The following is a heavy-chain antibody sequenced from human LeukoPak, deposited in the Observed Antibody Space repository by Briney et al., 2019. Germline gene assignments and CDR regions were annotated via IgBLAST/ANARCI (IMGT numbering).Heavy chain of an antibody. D-gene: IGHD5-18*01. J-gene: IGHJ3*02. Sequence: ASVKVSCKASGYTFTSYAMNWVRQAPGQGLEWMGWINTNTGNPTYAQGFTGRFVFSLDTSVSTAYLQISSLKAEDTAVYYCAKGRPAAPDRDTAMVQGKNAFDIWGQGTMVTVSS. CDR3: AKGRPAAPDRDTAMVQGKNAFDI. CDR1: GYTFTSYA. CDR2: INTNTGNP. V-gene: IGHV7-4-1*02.